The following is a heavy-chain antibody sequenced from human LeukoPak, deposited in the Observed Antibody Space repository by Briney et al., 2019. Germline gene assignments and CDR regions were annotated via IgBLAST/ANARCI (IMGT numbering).Heavy chain of an antibody. V-gene: IGHV1-24*01. CDR1: GYTLTQLS. J-gene: IGHJ4*02. D-gene: IGHD2-2*01. CDR2: FDPEDGET. Sequence: ASVTVSCKVSGYTLTQLSMHWVRQAPGKGLEWMGGFDPEDGETIYAQKFQGRVTMTEDTSTDTAYMELSSLRSEGTAVYYCATDRLGYCSSTSCYFDYWGQGTLVTVSS. CDR3: ATDRLGYCSSTSCYFDY.